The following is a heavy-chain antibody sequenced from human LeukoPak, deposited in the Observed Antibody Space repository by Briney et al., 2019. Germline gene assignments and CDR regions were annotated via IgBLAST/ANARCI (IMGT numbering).Heavy chain of an antibody. CDR1: GYTFTSYY. CDR3: AREGTRLNSGSFDY. V-gene: IGHV1-46*01. CDR2: INPSGGST. J-gene: IGHJ4*02. Sequence: VASVKVSCKASGYTFTSYYMHWVRQAPGQGLEWMGIINPSGGSTSYAQKFQGRVTITRDTSRATVYMGLSARSSEDTAVYYCAREGTRLNSGSFDYWSQGTLVTVSS. D-gene: IGHD1-26*01.